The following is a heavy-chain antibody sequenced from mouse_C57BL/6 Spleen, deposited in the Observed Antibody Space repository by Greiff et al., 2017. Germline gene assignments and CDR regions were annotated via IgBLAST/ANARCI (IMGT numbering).Heavy chain of an antibody. D-gene: IGHD1-1*01. V-gene: IGHV1-15*01. CDR2: IDPETGGT. J-gene: IGHJ3*01. CDR1: GYTFTDYE. CDR3: TRAAGSSTWFAY. Sequence: QVQLQQSGAELVRPGASVTLSCKASGYTFTDYEMHWVKQTPVHGLEWIGAIDPETGGTAYNQKFKGKAILTADKSSSTAYMELRSLTSEDSAVYYCTRAAGSSTWFAYWGQGTLVTVSA.